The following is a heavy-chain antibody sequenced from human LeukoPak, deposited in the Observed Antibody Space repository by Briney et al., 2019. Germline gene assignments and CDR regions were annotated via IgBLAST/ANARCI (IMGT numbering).Heavy chain of an antibody. D-gene: IGHD3-10*01. V-gene: IGHV3-21*01. CDR2: ISSSSSYI. CDR1: GFTFSSYS. Sequence: PGGSLRLSCAASGFTFSSYSMNWVRQAPGKGLEWVSSISSSSSYIYYADSVKGRFTISRDNAKNSLYLQVNSLRAEDTAVYYCARTGFGELSKTIDYWGQGTLVTVSS. CDR3: ARTGFGELSKTIDY. J-gene: IGHJ4*02.